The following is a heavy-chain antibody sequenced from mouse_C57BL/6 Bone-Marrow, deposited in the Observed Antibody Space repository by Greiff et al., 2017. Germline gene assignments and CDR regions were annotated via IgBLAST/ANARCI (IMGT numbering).Heavy chain of an antibody. CDR3: ASELRFYWYFDV. V-gene: IGHV3-6*01. J-gene: IGHJ1*03. D-gene: IGHD1-1*01. CDR2: ISYDGSH. CDR1: GYSITSGYY. Sequence: DVKLVESGPGLVKPSQSLSLTCSVTGYSITSGYYWNWIRQFPGNKLEWMGYISYDGSHNYNPSLKNRISITRDTSKNQFFLKLNSVTTEDTATYYCASELRFYWYFDVWGTGTTVTVSS.